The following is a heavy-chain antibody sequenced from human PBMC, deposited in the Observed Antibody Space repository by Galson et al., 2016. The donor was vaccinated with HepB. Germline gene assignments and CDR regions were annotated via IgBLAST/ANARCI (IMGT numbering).Heavy chain of an antibody. CDR3: ARRSDDVYGSGSLDF. CDR2: IYYSGLT. CDR1: GGSMRSYY. J-gene: IGHJ4*02. D-gene: IGHD3-10*01. V-gene: IGHV4-59*08. Sequence: SETLSLTCTISGGSMRSYYWTWIRKSPGKGLEWIGYIYYSGLTHYHPSLKNRVTISLDTSKNQFSLKLKSVTAADTAVYYCARRSDDVYGSGSLDFWGRGILVTVSS.